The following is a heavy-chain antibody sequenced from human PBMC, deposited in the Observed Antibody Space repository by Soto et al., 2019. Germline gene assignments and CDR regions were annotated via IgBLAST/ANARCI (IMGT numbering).Heavy chain of an antibody. CDR1: GGSISSYY. V-gene: IGHV4-59*08. D-gene: IGHD6-13*01. Sequence: SETLSLTCTVSGGSISSYYWSWIRQPPGKGLEWIGYIYYSGSTNYNPSLKSRVTISVDTSKNQFSLKLSSVTAADTAVYYCARLAEYSSRYYYMDVWGKGTTVTVSS. CDR3: ARLAEYSSRYYYMDV. J-gene: IGHJ6*03. CDR2: IYYSGST.